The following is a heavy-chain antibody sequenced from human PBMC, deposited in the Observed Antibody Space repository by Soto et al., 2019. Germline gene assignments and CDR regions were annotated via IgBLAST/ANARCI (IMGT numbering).Heavy chain of an antibody. CDR3: ARPGAGARDY. D-gene: IGHD1-26*01. CDR2: INHSGST. V-gene: IGHV4-34*01. J-gene: IGHJ4*02. Sequence: KPSETLSLTCAVYGGSFSCYYWSWIRQPPGKGLEWIGEINHSGSTNYNPSLKSRVTISVDTSKNQFSLKLSSVTAADTAVYYCARPGAGARDYWGQGTLVTVSS. CDR1: GGSFSCYY.